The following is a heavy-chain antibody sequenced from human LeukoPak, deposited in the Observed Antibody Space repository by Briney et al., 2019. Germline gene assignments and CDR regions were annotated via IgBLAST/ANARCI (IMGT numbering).Heavy chain of an antibody. CDR2: INHNGST. CDR3: ARGHWDYEFDY. J-gene: IGHJ4*02. Sequence: SETLSLTCAVYGGSFSGYYWSWIRQPPGKGLEWIGEINHNGSTNYNPSLKSRVTISVDTSKKQFSLKLSSMTAADTAMYYCARGHWDYEFDYWGQGTLVTVSS. D-gene: IGHD1-7*01. CDR1: GGSFSGYY. V-gene: IGHV4-34*01.